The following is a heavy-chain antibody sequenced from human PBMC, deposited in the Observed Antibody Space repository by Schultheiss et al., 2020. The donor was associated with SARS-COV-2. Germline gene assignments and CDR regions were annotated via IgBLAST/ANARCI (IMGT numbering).Heavy chain of an antibody. Sequence: GGSLRLSCAASGFTVSSNYMSWVRQAPGKGLEWVSAMSGSGGDIYYADSVKGRFTISRDNSKNTLYLQMNSLRAEDTAVYYCAKYRGYGSGPNFDYWGQGTLVTVSS. D-gene: IGHD3-10*01. J-gene: IGHJ4*02. CDR1: GFTVSSNY. CDR2: MSGSGGDI. CDR3: AKYRGYGSGPNFDY. V-gene: IGHV3-53*05.